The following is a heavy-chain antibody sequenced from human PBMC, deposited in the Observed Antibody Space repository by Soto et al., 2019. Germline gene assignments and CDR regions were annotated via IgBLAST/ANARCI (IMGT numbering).Heavy chain of an antibody. Sequence: GASLKISGKPSPQSFTTYWIAWVRQMPGKGLEWVGIIYPGDSDTRYSPSFEGHVTISVDKSISTAFLQWNSLKASDNAIYYCARHSTSAPKDYWGQGTLVT. CDR3: ARHSTSAPKDY. CDR1: PQSFTTYW. V-gene: IGHV5-51*01. D-gene: IGHD3-10*01. J-gene: IGHJ4*01. CDR2: IYPGDSDT.